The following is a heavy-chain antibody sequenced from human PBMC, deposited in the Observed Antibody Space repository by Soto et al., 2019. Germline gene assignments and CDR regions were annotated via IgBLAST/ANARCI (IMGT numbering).Heavy chain of an antibody. CDR2: ISAYNGTR. J-gene: IGHJ4*02. CDR1: GYNLMTYG. D-gene: IGHD1-1*01. V-gene: IGHV1-18*01. CDR3: ARGTYKDF. Sequence: QVQLVQSGAEVKKPGASVKVSCKASGYNLMTYGINWVRQAPGQGLEWVAWISAYNGTRYSAQNFQGRVTMTTDAHTSTAYRELRSLRSDDTAIYFCARGTYKDFWGQGTLVTVSS.